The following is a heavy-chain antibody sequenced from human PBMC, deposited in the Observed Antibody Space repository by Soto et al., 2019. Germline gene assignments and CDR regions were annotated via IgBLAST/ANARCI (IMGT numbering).Heavy chain of an antibody. V-gene: IGHV3-23*01. D-gene: IGHD3-9*01. CDR3: AKDPSYYDILTGYRAYYFDY. CDR1: GFTFSSYA. Sequence: GSLRLSCAASGFTFSSYAMSWVRQAPGKGLEWVSAISGSGGSTYYADSVKGRFTISRDNSRNTLYLQMNSLRAEDTAVYYCAKDPSYYDILTGYRAYYFDYWGQGTLVTVSS. CDR2: ISGSGGST. J-gene: IGHJ4*02.